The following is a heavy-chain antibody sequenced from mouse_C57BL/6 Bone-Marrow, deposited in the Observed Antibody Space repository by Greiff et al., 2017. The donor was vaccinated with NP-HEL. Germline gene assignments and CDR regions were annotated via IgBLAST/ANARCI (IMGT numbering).Heavy chain of an antibody. CDR1: GFTFSSYG. V-gene: IGHV5-6*01. CDR3: ARLGNPYAMDY. Sequence: EVQLVESGGDLVKPGGSLKLSCAASGFTFSSYGMSWVRQTPDKRLEWVATISSGGSYTYYPDSVKGRFTISRDNAKSTLYLQMSSLKSEDTAMYYCARLGNPYAMDYWGQGTSVTVSS. J-gene: IGHJ4*01. CDR2: ISSGGSYT. D-gene: IGHD2-1*01.